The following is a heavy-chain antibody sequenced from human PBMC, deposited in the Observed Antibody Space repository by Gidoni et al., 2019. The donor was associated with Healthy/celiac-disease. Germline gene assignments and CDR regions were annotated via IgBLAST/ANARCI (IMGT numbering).Heavy chain of an antibody. D-gene: IGHD6-13*01. V-gene: IGHV4-31*03. CDR3: ASRHSSSWYYNDY. J-gene: IGHJ4*02. Sequence: GPGLVKPSQTLSLTCTVSGGSISSGGYYWSWIRQHPGKGLEWIGYIYYSGSTYYNPSLKSRVTISVDTSKNQFSMKLSSVTAADTAVYYCASRHSSSWYYNDYWGQGTLVTVSS. CDR1: GGSISSGGYY. CDR2: IYYSGST.